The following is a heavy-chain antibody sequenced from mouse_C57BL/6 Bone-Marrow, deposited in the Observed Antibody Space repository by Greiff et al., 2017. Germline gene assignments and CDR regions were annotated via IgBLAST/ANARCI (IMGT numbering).Heavy chain of an antibody. CDR2: IDPSDSYT. CDR3: AREGTTVVAPFDY. V-gene: IGHV1-69*01. Sequence: VQLQQPGAELVMPGASVKLSCKASGYTFTSYWMHWVQQRPGQGLEWIGEIDPSDSYTKYKQKFKGKSTLTVYKSSSTAYMQLSSLTSEDSAVYYCAREGTTVVAPFDYWGQGTTLTVSS. D-gene: IGHD1-1*01. CDR1: GYTFTSYW. J-gene: IGHJ2*01.